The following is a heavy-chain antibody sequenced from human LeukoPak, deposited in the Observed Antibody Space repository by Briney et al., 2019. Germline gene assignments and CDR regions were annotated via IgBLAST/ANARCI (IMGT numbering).Heavy chain of an antibody. CDR3: ARRGTNFDY. D-gene: IGHD1-7*01. CDR1: GFTFSSYW. V-gene: IGHV3-7*01. Sequence: GGSLRLSCGASGFTFSSYWMSWVRQAPGKGLEWVANIKQDGSEKYYVDSVKGRFTISRDNAKNSLYLQMNNLRAEDTALYYCARRGTNFDYWGQGTLVTVSS. J-gene: IGHJ4*02. CDR2: IKQDGSEK.